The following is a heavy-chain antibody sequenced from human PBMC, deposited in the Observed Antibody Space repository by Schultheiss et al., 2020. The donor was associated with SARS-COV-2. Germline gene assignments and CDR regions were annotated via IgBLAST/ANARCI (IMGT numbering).Heavy chain of an antibody. CDR3: ARTTEQWRTNWYFEL. J-gene: IGHJ2*01. CDR1: GFSLSTSGMC. Sequence: SGPTLVKPTPTLTLTCTFSGFSLSTSGMCVSWIRQPPGKALEWLALIYWIDDARYSPSLKNRLTVSKDTSKNQVVLTMTNMDPVDTATYYCARTTEQWRTNWYFELWGRGTLVTVSS. V-gene: IGHV2-5*08. D-gene: IGHD6-19*01. CDR2: IYWIDDA.